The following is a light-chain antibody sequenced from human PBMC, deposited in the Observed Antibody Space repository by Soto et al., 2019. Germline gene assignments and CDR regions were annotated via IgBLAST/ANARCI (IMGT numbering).Light chain of an antibody. V-gene: IGLV2-14*01. CDR1: SSDIGNYDF. Sequence: QSALTQPASVSGSPGQSITISCTGTSSDIGNYDFVSWYQQVPGTAPKAMIYEVSSRPSGVSNRFSGSKSGNTASLTISGLQAEDEAYYYCSSYTSSSTLEVFGTGTKLTVL. CDR2: EVS. CDR3: SSYTSSSTLEV. J-gene: IGLJ1*01.